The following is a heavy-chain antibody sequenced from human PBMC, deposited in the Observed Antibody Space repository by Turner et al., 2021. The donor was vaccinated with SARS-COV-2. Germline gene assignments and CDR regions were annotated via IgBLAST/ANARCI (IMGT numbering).Heavy chain of an antibody. D-gene: IGHD6-13*01. V-gene: IGHV4-39*01. CDR2: IYYSGGT. J-gene: IGHJ5*02. CDR1: GGSISSSRYY. Sequence: QLQLQESGPGLVKPSETLPLTCTVSGGSISSSRYYWGWIRQPPGKGLEWIGSIYYSGGTYYNPSLKSRVTISVDTSKNQFSRKRTSVTAADTAVYFCARHWEVAAAAYLARFDPWGQGTLVTVSS. CDR3: ARHWEVAAAAYLARFDP.